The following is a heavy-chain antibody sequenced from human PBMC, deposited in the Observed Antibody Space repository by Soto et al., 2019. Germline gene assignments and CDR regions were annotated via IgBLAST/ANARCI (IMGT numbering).Heavy chain of an antibody. J-gene: IGHJ4*02. D-gene: IGHD2-21*02. CDR3: AQASGGGNSAYFDY. CDR2: IYWDDDK. Sequence: QITLKESGPTLVKPTQTLTLTCTFSGFSLSTYDVGVGWIRQPPRKALEWLAVIYWDDDKRYSPSLKSRLTGTKDTSKNQVILTMTNMDPVDTATYYGAQASGGGNSAYFDYWGQGTLVTVSS. V-gene: IGHV2-5*02. CDR1: GFSLSTYDVG.